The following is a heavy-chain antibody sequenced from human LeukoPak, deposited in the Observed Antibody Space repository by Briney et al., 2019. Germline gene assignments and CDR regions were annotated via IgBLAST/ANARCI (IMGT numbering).Heavy chain of an antibody. V-gene: IGHV3-21*01. CDR3: ARGNEYSSGWPTYYYYYYMDV. CDR1: GFTFSNYS. J-gene: IGHJ6*03. CDR2: ISSGSSYI. D-gene: IGHD6-19*01. Sequence: GGSLRLSCAASGFTFSNYSMNWVRQAPAKGLELVSSISSGSSYIYYADSVKGRFTISRDNAKNSLYLQMNSLRAEDTAVYYCARGNEYSSGWPTYYYYYYMDVWGKGTTVTVSS.